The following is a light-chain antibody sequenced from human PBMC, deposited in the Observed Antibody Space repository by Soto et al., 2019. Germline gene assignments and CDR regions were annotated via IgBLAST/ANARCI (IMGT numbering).Light chain of an antibody. CDR1: SSDVGAYNY. CDR2: EVT. CDR3: CSYAGSNTHYV. V-gene: IGLV2-8*01. J-gene: IGLJ1*01. Sequence: HSVLTQPPSASGSPGQSVTISCTGTSSDVGAYNYVSWYQQHPGKAPKLMIYEVTKRPSGVPDRFSGSKSGNAASLTVSGLQAEDEADYYCCSYAGSNTHYVFGTGTKVTVL.